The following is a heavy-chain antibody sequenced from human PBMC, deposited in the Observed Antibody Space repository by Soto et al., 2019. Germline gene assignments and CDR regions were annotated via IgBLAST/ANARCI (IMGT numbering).Heavy chain of an antibody. J-gene: IGHJ5*02. CDR1: GGSISSGGYS. Sequence: QLQLQESGSGLLKPSQTLSLTCAVSGGSISSGGYSWSWIRHPPGKGLEWIGYIYHSGSTYYNPSRKSRVTISVDRSKIQFSLKLSSVTAADTAVYYCARGPAPYSSSWYGGYRGFDPWGQGTLVTVSS. V-gene: IGHV4-30-2*01. CDR2: IYHSGST. D-gene: IGHD6-13*01. CDR3: ARGPAPYSSSWYGGYRGFDP.